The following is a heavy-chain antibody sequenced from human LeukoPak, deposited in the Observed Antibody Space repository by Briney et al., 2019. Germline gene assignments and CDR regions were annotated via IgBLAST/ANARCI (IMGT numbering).Heavy chain of an antibody. CDR3: AKAYYSSSWYRSPIDY. D-gene: IGHD6-13*01. V-gene: IGHV3-7*03. J-gene: IGHJ4*02. Sequence: GGSLRLSCAASGFTFSSYWMSWVRQAPGKGLEWVANIKQDGSEKYYVDSVKGRFTISRDNAKNSLYLQMNSLRAEDTAVYYCAKAYYSSSWYRSPIDYWGQGTLVTVYS. CDR2: IKQDGSEK. CDR1: GFTFSSYW.